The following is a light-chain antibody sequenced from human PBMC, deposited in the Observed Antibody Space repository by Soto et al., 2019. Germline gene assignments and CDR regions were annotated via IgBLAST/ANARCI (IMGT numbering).Light chain of an antibody. CDR2: DVS. CDR3: QQRSNWPWT. CDR1: QSVTTY. Sequence: EILLTQSPDTLSSSPGERATLSCRASQSVTTYLAWYQQKPGQAPRLLIYDVSNRATGIPARFSGSGSGTAFTLTISSLEPEDVAIYYCQQRSNWPWTFGQGTKVEIK. J-gene: IGKJ1*01. V-gene: IGKV3-11*01.